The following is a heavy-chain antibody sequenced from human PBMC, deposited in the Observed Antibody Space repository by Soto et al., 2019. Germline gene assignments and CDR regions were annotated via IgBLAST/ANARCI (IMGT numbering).Heavy chain of an antibody. CDR3: AKDRNSPNYYGSGSYRGYFDY. CDR2: ISGSGGST. V-gene: IGHV3-23*01. Sequence: GGSLRLSCAASGFTFSSYAMSWVRQAPGKGLEWVSAISGSGGSTYYADSVKGRFTISRDNSKNTLYLQMNSLRAEDTAVYYCAKDRNSPNYYGSGSYRGYFDYWGQGTLVTVSS. D-gene: IGHD3-10*01. CDR1: GFTFSSYA. J-gene: IGHJ4*02.